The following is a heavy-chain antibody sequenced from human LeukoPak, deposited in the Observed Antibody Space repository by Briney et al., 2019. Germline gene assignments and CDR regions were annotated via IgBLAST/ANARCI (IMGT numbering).Heavy chain of an antibody. J-gene: IGHJ4*02. CDR2: IQHDSTNK. Sequence: GGSLRLSCAASGFTFSSSAMNWVRQAPGKGLEWVAFIQHDSTNKYYVDSVKGRFTISRDNSKNTLYLQMSSLRPEDTAVYFCAKDVIGQQWPENYWGQGTLVTVSS. CDR3: AKDVIGQQWPENY. CDR1: GFTFSSSA. D-gene: IGHD6-19*01. V-gene: IGHV3-30*02.